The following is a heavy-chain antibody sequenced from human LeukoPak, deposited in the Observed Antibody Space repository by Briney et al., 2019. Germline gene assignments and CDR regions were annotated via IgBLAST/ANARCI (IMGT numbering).Heavy chain of an antibody. CDR3: ARDRPGITHFDY. CDR2: ISAYNGNT. CDR1: GYTFTSYG. Sequence: ASVKVSCKASGYTFTSYGISWVRLAPGQGLEWMGWISAYNGNTNYAQKLQGRVTMTTDTSTSTAYMELRSLRSDDTAVYYCARDRPGITHFDYWGQGTLVTVSS. J-gene: IGHJ4*02. V-gene: IGHV1-18*04. D-gene: IGHD1-14*01.